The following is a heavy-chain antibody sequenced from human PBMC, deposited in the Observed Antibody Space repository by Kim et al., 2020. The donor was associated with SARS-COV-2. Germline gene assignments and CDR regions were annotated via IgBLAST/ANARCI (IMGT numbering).Heavy chain of an antibody. D-gene: IGHD2-2*01. Sequence: SETLSLTCTVSGGSISSYSWSWIRQPPGKGLEWVGYSYYSGSTNYNPSLKSRGTISVDTSKNQFSLKLSSVTAAATAVYYCARGIVVVPAVAFDYWGQGTLVTVSS. J-gene: IGHJ4*02. CDR3: ARGIVVVPAVAFDY. V-gene: IGHV4-59*01. CDR2: SYYSGST. CDR1: GGSISSYS.